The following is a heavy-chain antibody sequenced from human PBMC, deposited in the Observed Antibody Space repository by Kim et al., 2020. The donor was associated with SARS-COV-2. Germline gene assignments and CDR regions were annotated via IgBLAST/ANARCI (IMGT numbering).Heavy chain of an antibody. D-gene: IGHD1-26*01. CDR2: IWYDGSNK. CDR1: GFTFSSYG. V-gene: IGHV3-33*01. J-gene: IGHJ6*02. CDR3: ARGLSGSEDYGMDV. Sequence: GGSLRLSCAASGFTFSSYGMHWVRQAPGKGLEWVAVIWYDGSNKYYADSVKGRFTISRDNSKNTLYLQMNSLRAEDTAVYYCARGLSGSEDYGMDVWGQGTTVTVSS.